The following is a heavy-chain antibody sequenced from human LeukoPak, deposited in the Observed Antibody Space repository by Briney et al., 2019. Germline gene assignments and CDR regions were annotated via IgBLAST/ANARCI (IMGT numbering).Heavy chain of an antibody. CDR2: ISSSSSTI. CDR3: AREDGDYGGNS. CDR1: GFTFSSYS. V-gene: IGHV3-48*04. D-gene: IGHD4-23*01. J-gene: IGHJ4*02. Sequence: PGGSLRLSCAASGFTFSSYSMNWVRQAPGKGLEWVSYISSSSSTIYYADSVKGRFTTSRDNAKNSLYLQMNSLRAEDTAVYYCAREDGDYGGNSGGQGTLVTVSS.